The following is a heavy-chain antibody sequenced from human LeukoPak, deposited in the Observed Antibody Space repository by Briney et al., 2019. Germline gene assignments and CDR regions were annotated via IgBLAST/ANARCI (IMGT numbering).Heavy chain of an antibody. CDR2: MNPNSGNT. CDR1: GYTFTSYD. CDR3: ARGIAAAGTYYYYYMDV. D-gene: IGHD6-13*01. V-gene: IGHV1-8*03. J-gene: IGHJ6*03. Sequence: ASVKVSCKASGYTFTSYDINWVRQATGQGLEWMGWMNPNSGNTGYAQKFQGRVTITRNTSISTAYMELSSLRSEDTAVYYCARGIAAAGTYYYYYMDVWGKGTTVTVSS.